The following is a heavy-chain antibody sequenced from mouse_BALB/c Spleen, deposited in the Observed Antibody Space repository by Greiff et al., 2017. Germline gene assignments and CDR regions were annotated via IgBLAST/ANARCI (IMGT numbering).Heavy chain of an antibody. CDR2: IDPANGNT. CDR3: ALFGSSYSWYFDV. D-gene: IGHD1-1*01. Sequence: EVQLQQSGAELVKPGASVKLSCTASGFNIKDTYMHWVKQRPEQGLEWIGRIDPANGNTKYDPKFQGTATITADTSSNTAYLQLSSLASEDTAVYYCALFGSSYSWYFDVWGAGTTVTVSS. V-gene: IGHV14-3*02. CDR1: GFNIKDTY. J-gene: IGHJ1*01.